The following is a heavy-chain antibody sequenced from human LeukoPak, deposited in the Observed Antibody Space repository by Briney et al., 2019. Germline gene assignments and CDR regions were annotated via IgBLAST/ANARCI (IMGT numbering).Heavy chain of an antibody. D-gene: IGHD3-16*01. CDR1: GGSISSYY. J-gene: IGHJ4*02. CDR2: IYYSGST. CDR3: ARWGGREAPHLDY. Sequence: PSETLSLTCTVSGGSISSYYWSWIRQPPGKGLEWIGYIYYSGSTNYNPSLKSRVTISVDTSKNQFSLKLSSVTAANTAVYYCARWGGREAPHLDYWGQGTLVTVSS. V-gene: IGHV4-59*01.